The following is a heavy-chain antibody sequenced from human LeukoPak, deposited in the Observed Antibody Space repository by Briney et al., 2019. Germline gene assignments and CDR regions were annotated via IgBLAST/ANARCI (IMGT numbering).Heavy chain of an antibody. D-gene: IGHD6-19*01. CDR1: GFNLSSDS. CDR3: AKDLSSGSRRAY. CDR2: ISFSSSYI. Sequence: GGSLRLSCAASGFNLSSDSMNWVRQAPGKGLEWVSSISFSSSYIYYADSVKGRFTTSRDNAKNSLYLQMNSLRAEDTGVYYCAKDLSSGSRRAYWGQGTLVTVSS. J-gene: IGHJ4*02. V-gene: IGHV3-21*01.